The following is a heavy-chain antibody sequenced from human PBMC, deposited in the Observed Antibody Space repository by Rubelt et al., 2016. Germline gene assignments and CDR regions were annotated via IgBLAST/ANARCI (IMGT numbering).Heavy chain of an antibody. Sequence: EVQLVESGGGLVKSGGSLRLSCAASGFTFSSYSMNWVRQAPGKGLEWVSSISSSSSYIYYADSVKGRFTISRDNAKNSLYLRMNSLRAEDTAVYYCARDYYSSGRSYWYFDLWGRGTLVTVSS. CDR2: ISSSSSYI. D-gene: IGHD6-19*01. CDR3: ARDYYSSGRSYWYFDL. J-gene: IGHJ2*01. CDR1: GFTFSSYS. V-gene: IGHV3-21*01.